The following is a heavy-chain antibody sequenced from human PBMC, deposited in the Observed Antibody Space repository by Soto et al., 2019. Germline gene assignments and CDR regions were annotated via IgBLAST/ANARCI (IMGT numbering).Heavy chain of an antibody. J-gene: IGHJ5*02. Sequence: SETLSLTCAVYGGSFSGYYWSGIRQPPGKGLEWMGEINHSGSTNYNPSLKSRVTISVDTSKNQFSLKLSSVTAADTAVYYCARDRYNWNYRPAKNWFDPWGQGTLVTVSS. D-gene: IGHD1-7*01. V-gene: IGHV4-34*01. CDR1: GGSFSGYY. CDR3: ARDRYNWNYRPAKNWFDP. CDR2: INHSGST.